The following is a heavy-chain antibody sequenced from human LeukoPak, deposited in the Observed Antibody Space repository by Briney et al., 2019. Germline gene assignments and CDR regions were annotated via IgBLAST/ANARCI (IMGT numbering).Heavy chain of an antibody. Sequence: GGSLRLSCAASGFDFSSNWMHWVRHAPGQGLVWVSRIKGDGISTNYADSVKGRFTISRDNAKNSLYLQMNSLRAEDTAVYYCARRYSGSRKEVDYWGQGTLVTVSS. CDR2: IKGDGIST. J-gene: IGHJ4*02. V-gene: IGHV3-74*01. D-gene: IGHD1-26*01. CDR3: ARRYSGSRKEVDY. CDR1: GFDFSSNW.